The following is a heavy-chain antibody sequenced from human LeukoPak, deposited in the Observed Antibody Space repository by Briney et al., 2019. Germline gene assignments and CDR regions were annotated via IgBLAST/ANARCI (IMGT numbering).Heavy chain of an antibody. CDR2: INPNSGGT. Sequence: ASVKVSCKASGYTFTGYYMHWVRQAPGQGLEWMGWINPNSGGTNYAQKLQGRVTMTTDTSTSTAYMELRSLRSDDTAVYYCARWYLYGDYYFDYWGQGTLVTVSS. D-gene: IGHD4-17*01. J-gene: IGHJ4*02. V-gene: IGHV1-2*02. CDR3: ARWYLYGDYYFDY. CDR1: GYTFTGYY.